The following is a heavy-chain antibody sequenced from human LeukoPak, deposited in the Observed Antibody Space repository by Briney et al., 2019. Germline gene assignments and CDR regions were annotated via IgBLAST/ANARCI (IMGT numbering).Heavy chain of an antibody. CDR1: GGSISSGGYY. CDR3: ARGSVENYDILTGYYPWFDP. CDR2: IYYSGST. Sequence: SETLSLTCTVSGGSISSGGYYWSWVRQHPGTGREWIGYIYYSGSTYYNPPLKSRVTISVDTYKNQFSLKLSSVTAADTAVYYCARGSVENYDILTGYYPWFDPWGQGTLVTVSS. J-gene: IGHJ5*02. V-gene: IGHV4-31*03. D-gene: IGHD3-9*01.